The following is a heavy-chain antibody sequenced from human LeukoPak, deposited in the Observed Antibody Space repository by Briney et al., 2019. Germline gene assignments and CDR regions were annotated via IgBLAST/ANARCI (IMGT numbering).Heavy chain of an antibody. CDR1: GFTFSSYG. D-gene: IGHD3-3*01. CDR3: AKGDLGY. CDR2: ISYDGSNK. J-gene: IGHJ4*02. Sequence: GGSLRLSCAASGFTFSSYGMHWVRQAPGKGLEWVAVISYDGSNKYYADSVKGRFAISRDNSKNTLYLQMNSLRAEDTAVYYCAKGDLGYWGQGTLVTVSS. V-gene: IGHV3-30*18.